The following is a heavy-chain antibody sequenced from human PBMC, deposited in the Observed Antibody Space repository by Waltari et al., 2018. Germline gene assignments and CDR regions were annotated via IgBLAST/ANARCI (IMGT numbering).Heavy chain of an antibody. D-gene: IGHD3-3*01. CDR2: ISGSGGST. CDR1: GFTFSSYA. Sequence: EVQLLESGGGLVQPGGSLRLSCAASGFTFSSYAMSWVRQAPGKGLEWGSAISGSGGSTYYADSVKGRFTISRDNSKNTLYLQMNSLRAEDTAVYYCAKDQALYDFWSGYSDYWGQGTLVTVSS. CDR3: AKDQALYDFWSGYSDY. V-gene: IGHV3-23*01. J-gene: IGHJ4*02.